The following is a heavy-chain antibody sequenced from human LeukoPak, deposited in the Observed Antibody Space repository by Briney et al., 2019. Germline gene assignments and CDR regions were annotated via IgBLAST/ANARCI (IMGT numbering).Heavy chain of an antibody. V-gene: IGHV3-23*01. CDR3: AKAPNYDILTGHAYFDY. CDR1: GFTFSSYG. D-gene: IGHD3-9*01. J-gene: IGHJ4*02. Sequence: GGSLRLSCAASGFTFSSYGMSWVRQAPGKGLEWVSAISGSGGSTYYADSVKGRFTISRDNSKNTLYLQMNGLRAEDTAVYYCAKAPNYDILTGHAYFDYWGQGTLVTVSS. CDR2: ISGSGGST.